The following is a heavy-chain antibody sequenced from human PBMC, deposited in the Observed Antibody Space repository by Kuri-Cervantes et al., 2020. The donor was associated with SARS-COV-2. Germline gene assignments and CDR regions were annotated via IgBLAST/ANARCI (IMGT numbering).Heavy chain of an antibody. CDR2: ISGSGGST. V-gene: IGHV3-23*01. J-gene: IGHJ4*02. Sequence: GGSLRLSCAASGLTFSSYAMSWVRQAPGKGLEWVSAISGSGGSTYYADSVKGRFTISRDNSKNTLYLQMNSLRAEDTALYYCARDRLLAAHYYFDYWGQGTLVTVSS. CDR1: GLTFSSYA. CDR3: ARDRLLAAHYYFDY. D-gene: IGHD6-13*01.